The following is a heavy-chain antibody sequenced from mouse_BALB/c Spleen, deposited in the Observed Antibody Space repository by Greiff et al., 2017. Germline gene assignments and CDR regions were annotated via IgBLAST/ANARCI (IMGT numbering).Heavy chain of an antibody. J-gene: IGHJ2*01. Sequence: QVQLKESGPELVKPGASVKMSCKASGYTFTDYVISWVKQRTGQGLEWIGEIYPGSGSTYYNEKFKGKATLTADKSSNTAYMQLSSLTSEDSAVYFCARSDYGNSYYFDYWGQGTTLTGSS. CDR1: GYTFTDYV. CDR3: ARSDYGNSYYFDY. D-gene: IGHD2-1*01. CDR2: IYPGSGST. V-gene: IGHV1-77*01.